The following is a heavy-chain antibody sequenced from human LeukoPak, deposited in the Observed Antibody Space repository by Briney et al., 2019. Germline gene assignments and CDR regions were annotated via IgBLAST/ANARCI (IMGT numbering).Heavy chain of an antibody. CDR1: GGTFSSYA. D-gene: IGHD4-17*01. CDR2: IIPIFGIA. J-gene: IGHJ5*02. CDR3: AREAPHYGDLNWFDP. Sequence: SVKVSCKASGGTFSSYAISWVRQAPGQGLEWMGRIIPIFGIANYAQKFQGRVTITADKSTSTAYMELSSLRSEDTTVYYCAREAPHYGDLNWFDPWGQGTLVTVSS. V-gene: IGHV1-69*04.